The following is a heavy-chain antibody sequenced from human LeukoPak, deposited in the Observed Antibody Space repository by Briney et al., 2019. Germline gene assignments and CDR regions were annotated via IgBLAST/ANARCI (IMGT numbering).Heavy chain of an antibody. CDR1: GYTFTSYA. CDR2: INAGNGNT. CDR3: ARDRLKGGSYYEGHKRFDY. D-gene: IGHD1-26*01. J-gene: IGHJ4*02. V-gene: IGHV1-3*01. Sequence: GASVKVSCKASGYTFTSYAMHWVRQAPGQRLEWMGWINAGNGNTKYSQKFQGRVTITADEPTSTAYMELSSLRSEDTAVYYCARDRLKGGSYYEGHKRFDYWGQGTLVTVSS.